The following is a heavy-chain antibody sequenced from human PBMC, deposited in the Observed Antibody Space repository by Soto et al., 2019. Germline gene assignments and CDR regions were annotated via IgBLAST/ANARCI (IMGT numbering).Heavy chain of an antibody. J-gene: IGHJ6*02. CDR2: ISYDGSKK. Sequence: GQLVESGGGVAQPGRSLRLSCAASGFTFSSYAMHWVRQTPGQGLEWGAVISYDGSKKDYADSVKGRFTISRDNSNDTVYLQMTSLRTEDTAVYFCARVLRIRGGRYYYGMDVWGQGTTVTVSS. D-gene: IGHD3-10*01. CDR1: GFTFSSYA. CDR3: ARVLRIRGGRYYYGMDV. V-gene: IGHV3-30-3*01.